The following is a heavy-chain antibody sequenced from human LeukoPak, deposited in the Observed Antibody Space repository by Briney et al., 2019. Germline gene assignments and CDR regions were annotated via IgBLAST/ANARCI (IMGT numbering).Heavy chain of an antibody. D-gene: IGHD3-16*02. CDR2: IIAYSGNT. CDR1: GYTFTSYY. J-gene: IGHJ4*02. V-gene: IGHV1-18*01. CDR3: AREGTFWGVIAQGPFDY. Sequence: ASVKVSCKASGYTFTSYYINWVRQAPGQGLEWMGWIIAYSGNTNYAQKLQGRVTMTTDTSTSTAYMELRSLRSDDTAVYYCAREGTFWGVIAQGPFDYWGQGTLVPVSS.